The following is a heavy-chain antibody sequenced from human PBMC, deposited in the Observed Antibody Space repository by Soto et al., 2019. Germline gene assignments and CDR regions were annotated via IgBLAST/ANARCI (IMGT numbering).Heavy chain of an antibody. CDR1: GGSSISGGYY. Sequence: SETHSLTCTVSGGSSISGGYYWSWIRKHPGKGLEWIGYIYYSGSTYYNPSLKSRVTISVDTSKNQFSLKLSSVTAADTAVYYCASAAYGSGSYRDYYYYYGMDVWGQGTTVTVSS. D-gene: IGHD3-10*01. V-gene: IGHV4-31*02. CDR2: IYYSGST. CDR3: ASAAYGSGSYRDYYYYYGMDV. J-gene: IGHJ6*02.